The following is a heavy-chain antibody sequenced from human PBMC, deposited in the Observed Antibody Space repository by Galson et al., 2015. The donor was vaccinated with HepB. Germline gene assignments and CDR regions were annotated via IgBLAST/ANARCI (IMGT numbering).Heavy chain of an antibody. J-gene: IGHJ6*02. V-gene: IGHV1-2*04. Sequence: SVKVSCKASGYTFTGYYMHWVRQAPRQGLEWMGWINPNSGGTNYAQKFQGWVTMTRDTSISTAYMELSRLRSDDTAVYYCARDRRVVAARIYYYGMDVWGQGTTVTVSS. CDR2: INPNSGGT. D-gene: IGHD2-15*01. CDR1: GYTFTGYY. CDR3: ARDRRVVAARIYYYGMDV.